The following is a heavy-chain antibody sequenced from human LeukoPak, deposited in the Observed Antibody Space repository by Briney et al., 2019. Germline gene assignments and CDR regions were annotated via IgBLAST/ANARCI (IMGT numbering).Heavy chain of an antibody. V-gene: IGHV4-59*08. D-gene: IGHD1-26*01. CDR3: AGSVGSPPNFDY. J-gene: IGHJ4*02. CDR1: GGSISSYH. CDR2: IYYSGST. Sequence: SETLSLTCAVSGGSISSYHWGWIRQPPGKGLEWIGYIYYSGSTNYNPSLKSRVTISVDTSKNQFSLKLSSVTAADTAVYYCAGSVGSPPNFDYWGQGTLVTVSS.